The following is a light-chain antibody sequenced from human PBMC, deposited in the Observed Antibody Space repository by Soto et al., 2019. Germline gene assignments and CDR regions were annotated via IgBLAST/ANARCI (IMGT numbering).Light chain of an antibody. CDR1: SSDVGGYNY. Sequence: QSALTQPPSASGSPGQSGTISCTGTSSDVGGYNYVSWYQQHPGKAPKLMIYEVTKRPSGVPDRFSGSKSGNTASLTVSGLQADDEADYYCSSYAGSDNLVFGGGTKLTVL. CDR3: SSYAGSDNLV. J-gene: IGLJ3*02. V-gene: IGLV2-8*01. CDR2: EVT.